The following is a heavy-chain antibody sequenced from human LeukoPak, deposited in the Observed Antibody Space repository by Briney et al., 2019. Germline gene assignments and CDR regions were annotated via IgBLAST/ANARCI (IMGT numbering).Heavy chain of an antibody. CDR3: AKGAGGFSYYNWFDP. D-gene: IGHD5-18*01. CDR1: GGSISSGSYY. Sequence: SETLSLTCTVSGGSISSGSYYWSWIRQPAGKGLEWIVRIYTSGSTNYNPSLESRVTISVDTSKNQFSLKLASVTAADTAIYYCAKGAGGFSYYNWFDPWGQGTLVTVSS. CDR2: IYTSGST. V-gene: IGHV4-61*02. J-gene: IGHJ5*02.